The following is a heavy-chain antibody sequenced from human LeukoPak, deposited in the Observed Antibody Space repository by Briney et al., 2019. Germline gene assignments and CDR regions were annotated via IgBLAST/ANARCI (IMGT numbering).Heavy chain of an antibody. CDR3: GKGSLAVAATPLDF. CDR1: GFDFSNSF. D-gene: IGHD6-19*01. V-gene: IGHV3-11*01. J-gene: IGHJ4*02. CDR2: ISSRSTTI. Sequence: GGSLRLSCTASGFDFSNSFMSWVRQAPGKGLEWISYISSRSTTIYYADSVKGRFTISRDNGKNTVYLQMNNLGVDDTAVFYCGKGSLAVAATPLDFWGQGTLVTVSS.